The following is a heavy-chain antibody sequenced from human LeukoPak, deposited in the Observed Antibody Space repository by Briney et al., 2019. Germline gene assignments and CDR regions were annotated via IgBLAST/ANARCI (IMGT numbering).Heavy chain of an antibody. Sequence: ASVKVSCKASGYTFTSYDINWVRQATGHGLEWMGWMKPNSGNTGCAQKFQGRITMTRNTSISTAYMELSSLRSEDTAVYYCARVSGGLDVWGQGTTVSVSS. J-gene: IGHJ6*02. CDR2: MKPNSGNT. V-gene: IGHV1-8*01. CDR3: ARVSGGLDV. CDR1: GYTFTSYD.